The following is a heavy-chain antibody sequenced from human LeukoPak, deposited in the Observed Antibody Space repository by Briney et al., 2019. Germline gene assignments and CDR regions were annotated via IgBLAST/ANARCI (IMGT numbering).Heavy chain of an antibody. Sequence: GGSLRLSCAASGFTFSNYAMHWVRQAPGKGLEYISAISSNGDSPYYANSAKDRFTISRDNSKNTLYLQMGSLRTEDMAVYYCARADSGPSFPPDYWGQGTLVSVSS. CDR3: ARADSGPSFPPDY. CDR2: ISSNGDSP. V-gene: IGHV3-64*01. D-gene: IGHD5-12*01. J-gene: IGHJ4*02. CDR1: GFTFSNYA.